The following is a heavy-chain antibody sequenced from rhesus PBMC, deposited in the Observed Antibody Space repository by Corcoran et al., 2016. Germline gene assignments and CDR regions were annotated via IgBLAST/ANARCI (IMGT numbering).Heavy chain of an antibody. CDR1: GFTFDDYA. D-gene: IGHD2-33*01. CDR3: ARESGSGYFDY. J-gene: IGHJ4*01. Sequence: EVQLVESGGGVVQPGGSLRLSCAASGFTFDDYAMHWVRQAPGKGLEWVSGISCSGGRTYYADSVNGQFTISRDNAKNSLYLQMGSLRAEDTALYYCARESGSGYFDYWGQGVLVTVSS. V-gene: IGHV3-201*01. CDR2: ISCSGGRT.